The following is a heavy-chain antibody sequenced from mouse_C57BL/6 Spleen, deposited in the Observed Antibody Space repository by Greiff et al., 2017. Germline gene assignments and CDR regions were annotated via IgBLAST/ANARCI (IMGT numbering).Heavy chain of an antibody. CDR1: GYTFTSYW. J-gene: IGHJ3*01. CDR2: IYPSDSET. Sequence: QVQLQQPGAELVRPGSSVKLSCKASGYTFTSYWMDWVKQRPGQGLEWIGNIYPSDSETHYNQKFKDKATLTVDKSSSTAYMQLSSLTSEDSAVFYCARRDGSSLFAYWGQGTLVTVSA. D-gene: IGHD1-1*01. CDR3: ARRDGSSLFAY. V-gene: IGHV1-61*01.